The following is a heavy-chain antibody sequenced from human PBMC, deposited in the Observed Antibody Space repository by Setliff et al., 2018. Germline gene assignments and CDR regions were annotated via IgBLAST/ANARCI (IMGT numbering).Heavy chain of an antibody. CDR1: GFTFSSYW. Sequence: LRLSCAASGFTFSSYWMSWVRQPPGKGLEWIGEIYHSGSTNYNPSLKSRVTISVDKSKNQFSLKLSSVTAADTAVYYCARHVYGSGSYYNWFDPWGQGTLVTVSS. V-gene: IGHV4-4*02. CDR3: ARHVYGSGSYYNWFDP. J-gene: IGHJ5*02. D-gene: IGHD3-10*01. CDR2: IYHSGST.